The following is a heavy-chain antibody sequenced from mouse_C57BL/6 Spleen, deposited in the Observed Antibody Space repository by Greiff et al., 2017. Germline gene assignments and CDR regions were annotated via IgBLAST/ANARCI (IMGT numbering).Heavy chain of an antibody. CDR3: ASFSTMCTPYYFDY. V-gene: IGHV1-52*01. J-gene: IGHJ2*01. D-gene: IGHD2-1*01. CDR2: IDPSDSET. CDR1: GYTFTSYW. Sequence: VQLQQPGAELVRPGSSVKLSCKASGYTFTSYWMHWVKQRPIQGLEWIGNIDPSDSETHDNQKFKDKATLTVDKSSSPAYMQLSSLTSADYAVYYCASFSTMCTPYYFDYWGQGTTLTVSS.